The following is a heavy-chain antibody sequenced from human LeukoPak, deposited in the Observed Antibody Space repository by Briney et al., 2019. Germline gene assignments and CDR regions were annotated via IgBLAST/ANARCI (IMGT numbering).Heavy chain of an antibody. V-gene: IGHV4-39*01. CDR2: TYYRGST. CDR1: GGSISSSSYY. D-gene: IGHD3-10*01. CDR3: TSAGSYWVDS. Sequence: SETLSLTCTVSGGSISSSSYYWGWIRQPPGKGLEWIGCTYYRGSTYYNPSLESRVSISVDTSKNQFSLKLSSVTAADVAVYYCTSAGSYWVDSWGQGTLVTVSS. J-gene: IGHJ4*02.